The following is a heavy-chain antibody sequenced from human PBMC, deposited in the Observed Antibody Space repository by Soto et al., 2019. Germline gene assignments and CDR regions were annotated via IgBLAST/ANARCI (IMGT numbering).Heavy chain of an antibody. CDR1: GFTFSSYA. V-gene: IGHV3-30-3*01. CDR2: ISYDGSNK. D-gene: IGHD4-17*01. Sequence: QVQLVESGGGVVQPGRSLRLSCAASGFTFSSYAMHWVRQAPGKGLEWVAVISYDGSNKYYADSVKGRFTISRDNSKNPLYQQRNRLGAEDAAVYCGGGDGVTTVIYWFDPWGQGTLVTVSS. CDR3: GGDGVTTVIYWFDP. J-gene: IGHJ5*02.